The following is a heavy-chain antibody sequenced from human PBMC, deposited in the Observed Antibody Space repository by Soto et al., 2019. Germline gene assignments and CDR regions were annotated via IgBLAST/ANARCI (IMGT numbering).Heavy chain of an antibody. CDR1: GGTFSSYA. V-gene: IGHV1-69*01. CDR3: ARSITIFGVVSYYYYGMDV. D-gene: IGHD3-3*01. CDR2: IIPIFGTA. Sequence: QVQLVQSGAEVKKPGSSVKVSCKASGGTFSSYAISWVRQAPGQGLEWMGGIIPIFGTANYAQKFQGRVTITADESTSTAYMELSSLRSEDTGVYYCARSITIFGVVSYYYYGMDVWGQGTTVTVSS. J-gene: IGHJ6*02.